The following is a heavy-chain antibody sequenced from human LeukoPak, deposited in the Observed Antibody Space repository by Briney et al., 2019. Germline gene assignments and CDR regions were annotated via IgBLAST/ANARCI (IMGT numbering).Heavy chain of an antibody. CDR3: ARDAPLGSGYYDAFDI. J-gene: IGHJ3*02. D-gene: IGHD3-22*01. CDR1: GGSISSSNW. CDR2: IYHSGST. Sequence: SETLSLTCTVSGGSISSSNWWSWVRQPPGKGLEWIGEIYHSGSTNYNPSLKSRVTISVDKSKNQFSLKLSSVTAADTAVYYCARDAPLGSGYYDAFDIWGQGTMVTVSS. V-gene: IGHV4-4*02.